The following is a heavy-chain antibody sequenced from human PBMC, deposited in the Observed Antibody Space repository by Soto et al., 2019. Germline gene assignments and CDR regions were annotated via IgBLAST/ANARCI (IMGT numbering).Heavy chain of an antibody. CDR2: ISWNSGSI. J-gene: IGHJ5*02. Sequence: GGSQSLSCAAAGFHFVDYAMHWVRQTPGKGLEWVSGISWNSGSIGYADSVKGRFTISRDNAKNSLYLQMNSLRAEDTALYYCEKDRDSSRWYSWFDPWGKGTLVTVSP. CDR3: EKDRDSSRWYSWFDP. D-gene: IGHD6-13*01. CDR1: GFHFVDYA. V-gene: IGHV3-9*01.